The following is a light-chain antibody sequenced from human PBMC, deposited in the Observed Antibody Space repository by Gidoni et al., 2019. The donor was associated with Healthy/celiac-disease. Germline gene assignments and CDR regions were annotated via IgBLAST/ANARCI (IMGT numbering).Light chain of an antibody. Sequence: AIRMTQSPSSLSASTGDRVPITCRASQGISSYLAWYQQKPGKAPKLLIYAASTLQSGVPSRFIGSGSGTDFTLTISCLQSEDFATYYCQQYYSYPQTFGQGTKLEIK. CDR3: QQYYSYPQT. J-gene: IGKJ2*01. CDR1: QGISSY. CDR2: AAS. V-gene: IGKV1-8*01.